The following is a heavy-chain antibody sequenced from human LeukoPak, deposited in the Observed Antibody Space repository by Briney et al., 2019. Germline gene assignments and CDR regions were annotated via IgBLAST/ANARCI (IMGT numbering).Heavy chain of an antibody. CDR3: ARNAAYSNGPIQRVSRQAPDY. V-gene: IGHV3-7*01. Sequence: GGSLRLSCAASGFTFSSYWMSWVRQAPGKGLEWVANIKKDGSEKYYVDSVKGRFTISRDNAKNSLYLQMNSLRAEDTAVYYCARNAAYSNGPIQRVSRQAPDYWGQGTPVTVSS. CDR2: IKKDGSEK. D-gene: IGHD4-11*01. J-gene: IGHJ4*02. CDR1: GFTFSSYW.